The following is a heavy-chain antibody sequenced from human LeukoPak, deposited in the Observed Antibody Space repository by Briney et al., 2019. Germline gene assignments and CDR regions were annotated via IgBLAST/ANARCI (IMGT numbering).Heavy chain of an antibody. CDR1: GYTFTSYD. J-gene: IGHJ4*02. Sequence: ASVKVSCKASGYTFTSYDINWVRQATGQGLEWMGWMNPNSGNTGYAQKFQGRVTMTRNTSISTAYMELSGLRSEDTAVYYCARGLQYYDYVWGSYDCWGQGTLVTVSS. V-gene: IGHV1-8*01. CDR3: ARGLQYYDYVWGSYDC. D-gene: IGHD3-16*01. CDR2: MNPNSGNT.